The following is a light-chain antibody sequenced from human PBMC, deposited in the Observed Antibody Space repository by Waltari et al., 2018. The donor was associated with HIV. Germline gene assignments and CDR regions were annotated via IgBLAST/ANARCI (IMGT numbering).Light chain of an antibody. J-gene: IGLJ2*01. Sequence: QSVLTQPPSASGTPGQRVTISCSGSSCNLGSDYVYWYQQLPGTAPKLLIYRNNQRPSGVPDRFSGSKSGTSASLAINGLRSEDEADYYCAAWTDSLTAVVFGGGTKLSVL. V-gene: IGLV1-47*01. CDR2: RNN. CDR1: SCNLGSDY. CDR3: AAWTDSLTAVV.